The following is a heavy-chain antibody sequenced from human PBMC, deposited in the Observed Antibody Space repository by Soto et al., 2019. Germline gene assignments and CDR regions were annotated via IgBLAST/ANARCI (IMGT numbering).Heavy chain of an antibody. CDR3: AKDLRGLLRYYYYGMDV. CDR1: VFTFSSYG. D-gene: IGHD1-26*01. J-gene: IGHJ6*02. Sequence: GPLRLACPASVFTFSSYGMHWVRQAPGKWLEWVAVISYDGSNKYYADSVKGRFTISRDNSKNTLYLQMNSLRAEDTAVYYCAKDLRGLLRYYYYGMDVWGQGTTVTVSS. V-gene: IGHV3-30*18. CDR2: ISYDGSNK.